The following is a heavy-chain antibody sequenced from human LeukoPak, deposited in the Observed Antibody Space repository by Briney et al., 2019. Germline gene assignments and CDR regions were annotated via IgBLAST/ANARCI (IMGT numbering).Heavy chain of an antibody. V-gene: IGHV4-59*01. CDR2: IYYSGSA. J-gene: IGHJ6*03. D-gene: IGHD3-9*01. Sequence: SETLSLTCTVSGGSISSYYWSWIRQPPGKGLEWIGYIYYSGSANYNPSLKSRVTISVDASKNQFSLKLSSVTAADTAVYYCARVAAGDYDILTGYYFSYYYYMDVWGKGTTVTVSS. CDR3: ARVAAGDYDILTGYYFSYYYYMDV. CDR1: GGSISSYY.